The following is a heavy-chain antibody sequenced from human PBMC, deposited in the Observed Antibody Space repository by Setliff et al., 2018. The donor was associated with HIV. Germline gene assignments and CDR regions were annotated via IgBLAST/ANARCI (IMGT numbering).Heavy chain of an antibody. V-gene: IGHV3-23*01. D-gene: IGHD3-3*01. Sequence: PGGSLRLSCAASGFTFSSYAMSWVRQAPGKGLEWVSGISGSGTSTYYADSVKGRFTISRDNSKNTLYLQMNSLRAEDTAVYYCVRVVTIFSTGPHFDPWGQGTLVTVSS. CDR1: GFTFSSYA. J-gene: IGHJ5*02. CDR3: VRVVTIFSTGPHFDP. CDR2: ISGSGTST.